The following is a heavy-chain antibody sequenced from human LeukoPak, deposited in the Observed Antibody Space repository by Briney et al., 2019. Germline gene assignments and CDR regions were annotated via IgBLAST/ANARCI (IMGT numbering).Heavy chain of an antibody. J-gene: IGHJ6*03. CDR3: ARVPAAARWGYYYYYMDV. Sequence: ASVKVSCKASGYTFISYAMNWVRQAPGQGLEWMGWINTKTGNPTYAQGFTGRFVFSLDTYVSTAYLQISSLKAEDTAVYYCARVPAAARWGYYYYYMDVWGKGTTVTVSS. CDR1: GYTFISYA. D-gene: IGHD6-13*01. V-gene: IGHV7-4-1*02. CDR2: INTKTGNP.